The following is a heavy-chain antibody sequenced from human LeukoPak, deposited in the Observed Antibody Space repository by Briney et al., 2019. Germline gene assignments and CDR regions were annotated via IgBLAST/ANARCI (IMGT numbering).Heavy chain of an antibody. D-gene: IGHD1-1*01. CDR3: ARDLELERNRWNYFES. J-gene: IGHJ4*02. Sequence: SETLSLTCIVSGGSINNYYWTWIRQPPGKGLEWIGSIYYTGSSNYNPSLKSRVTISVDTSKQQFSLRLSSVTAADTAVYYCARDLELERNRWNYFESWGQGTLVTVSS. V-gene: IGHV4-59*01. CDR1: GGSINNYY. CDR2: IYYTGSS.